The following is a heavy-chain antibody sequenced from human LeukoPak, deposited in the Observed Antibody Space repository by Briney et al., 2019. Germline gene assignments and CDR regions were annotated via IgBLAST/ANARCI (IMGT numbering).Heavy chain of an antibody. V-gene: IGHV4-39*07. D-gene: IGHD3-10*01. Sequence: PSETLSLTCTVSGGSISSSSYYWGWIRQPPGKGLEWIGSIYYSGSTYYNPSLKSRVTISVDTSKNQFSLKLSSVTAADTSVYDCAGGSMVRGTEFAYWAREPRVTVPA. CDR2: IYYSGST. J-gene: IGHJ4*02. CDR3: AGGSMVRGTEFAY. CDR1: GGSISSSSYY.